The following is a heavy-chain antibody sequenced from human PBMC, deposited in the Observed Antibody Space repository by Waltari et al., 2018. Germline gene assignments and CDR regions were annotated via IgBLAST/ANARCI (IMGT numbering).Heavy chain of an antibody. V-gene: IGHV1-2*02. CDR1: GYTFTAYY. Sequence: QIQIMQSGAEVKKPGASVKVSCQASGYTFTAYYIHWARQAPGQGLEWMGGSNWNTGGADCAQSFQGGVTVTRDTASSTVYMEVGGLTSDDTAVYYCAREALGGTKAFDMWGQGTMVTVSS. CDR2: SNWNTGGA. J-gene: IGHJ3*02. D-gene: IGHD1-7*01. CDR3: AREALGGTKAFDM.